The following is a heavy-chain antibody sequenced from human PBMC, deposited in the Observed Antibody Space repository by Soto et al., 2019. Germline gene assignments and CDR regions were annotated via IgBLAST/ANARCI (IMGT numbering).Heavy chain of an antibody. D-gene: IGHD3-22*01. CDR2: ISGSGGST. CDR1: GFTFSSYA. J-gene: IGHJ4*02. CDR3: ARDSSGYYYALAY. Sequence: GGSLRLSCVSSGFTFSSYAMSWVRQAPGKGLEWVSAISGSGGSTYYADSVKGRFTLSRDNSKNTLYLQMNSLRAEDTAVYYFARDSSGYYYALAYWGQGTLVTVSS. V-gene: IGHV3-23*01.